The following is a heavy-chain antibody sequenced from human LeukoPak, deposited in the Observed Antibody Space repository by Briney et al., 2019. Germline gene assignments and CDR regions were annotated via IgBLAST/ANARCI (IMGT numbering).Heavy chain of an antibody. D-gene: IGHD3-16*02. CDR3: ARGGRYLPF. CDR1: GYSFNNYD. Sequence: ASVKVSCKTSGYSFNNYDISWLRQASGQGLEWVGWINPNSGNTDYPQKFQGRVTITRDTSKRMAYMELSRLRSDDTAIYYCARGGRYLPFWGQGTMVIVSS. CDR2: INPNSGNT. J-gene: IGHJ3*01. V-gene: IGHV1-8*03.